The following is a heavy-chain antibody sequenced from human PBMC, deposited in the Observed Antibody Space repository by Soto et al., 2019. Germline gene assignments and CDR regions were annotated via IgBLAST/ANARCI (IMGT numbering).Heavy chain of an antibody. V-gene: IGHV5-10-1*01. CDR2: IDPSDSQT. CDR1: GYSSAGYW. J-gene: IGHJ4*02. D-gene: IGHD3-22*01. CDR3: ARQIYDSDTGPNFQYYFDS. Sequence: GESLKISCKGSGYSSAGYWITWVRQKPGKGLEWMGRIDPSDSQTYYSPSFRGHVTISATKSITTVFLQWSSLRASDTAMYYCARQIYDSDTGPNFQYYFDSWDQGTPVTVSS.